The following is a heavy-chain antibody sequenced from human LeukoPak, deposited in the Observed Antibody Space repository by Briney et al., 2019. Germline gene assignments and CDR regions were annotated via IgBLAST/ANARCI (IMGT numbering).Heavy chain of an antibody. Sequence: MPGGSLRLSCAASGFTFSNAWMTWVRQAPGKGLEWVGRIKSKTDGGTTDYAAPVKGRFTISKDDSKNTLYLQMNSLKTEDTAVYYCTTWAFSSNWYDCWGQGTLVTVSS. D-gene: IGHD2-2*01. J-gene: IGHJ5*01. CDR1: GFTFSNAW. V-gene: IGHV3-15*01. CDR2: IKSKTDGGTT. CDR3: TTWAFSSNWYDC.